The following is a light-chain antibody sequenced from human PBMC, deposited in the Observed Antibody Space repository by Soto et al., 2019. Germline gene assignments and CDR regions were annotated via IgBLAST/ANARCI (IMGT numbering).Light chain of an antibody. V-gene: IGKV1-39*01. CDR3: QQSYSTPIA. J-gene: IGKJ5*01. Sequence: TLALAPVRPSGGVKGPKSCVASQSISSWLAWYQQKPGKAPKLLIYAASSLQSGDPSRFSGSGSGTDFTLTISSLQPGDFATYYCQQSYSTPIAFGQGTRLEIK. CDR1: QSISSW. CDR2: AAS.